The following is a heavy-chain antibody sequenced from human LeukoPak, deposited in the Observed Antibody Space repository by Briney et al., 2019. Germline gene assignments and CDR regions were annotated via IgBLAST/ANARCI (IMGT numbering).Heavy chain of an antibody. Sequence: SETLSLTCTVSGGSISSYYWSWIRQPPGKGLEWIGYIYTSGSTNYNPSLKSRVTISVDTSKNQFSLKLSSVTAADTAVYYCARGHSSSGWYYYYYGMDVWGQGTTVTVSS. J-gene: IGHJ6*02. CDR1: GGSISSYY. V-gene: IGHV4-4*09. CDR3: ARGHSSSGWYYYYYGMDV. CDR2: IYTSGST. D-gene: IGHD6-19*01.